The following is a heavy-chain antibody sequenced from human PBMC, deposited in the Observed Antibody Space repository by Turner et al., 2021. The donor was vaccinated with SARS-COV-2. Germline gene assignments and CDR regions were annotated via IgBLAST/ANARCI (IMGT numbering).Heavy chain of an antibody. V-gene: IGHV4-39*01. CDR2: ISYTGRT. CDR1: GGSISTTNHY. J-gene: IGHJ4*02. Sequence: QLQLQESGPGLVKPSETLSLTCAVSGGSISTTNHYWGWIRQPLGKGLEWIGSISYTGRTFYTPSLKSRVTLSMDTSKNHFSLKVTSVTAADTAVYYCARQGGVDYWGQGTLVTVSS. CDR3: ARQGGVDY.